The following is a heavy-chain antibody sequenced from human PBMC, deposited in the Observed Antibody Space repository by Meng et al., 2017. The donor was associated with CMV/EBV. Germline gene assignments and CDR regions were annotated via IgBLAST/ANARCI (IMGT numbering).Heavy chain of an antibody. D-gene: IGHD3-3*01. CDR1: GFTFSSYS. Sequence: GGSLRLSCAASGFTFSSYSMNWVRQAPGKGLEWVSSTSSSSSYIYYADSVKGRFTVSRDNAKNTLYLQMNSLRTEDTAIYYCARAKDDFWSGFDYWGQGTLVTVSS. CDR2: TSSSSSYI. J-gene: IGHJ4*02. V-gene: IGHV3-21*01. CDR3: ARAKDDFWSGFDY.